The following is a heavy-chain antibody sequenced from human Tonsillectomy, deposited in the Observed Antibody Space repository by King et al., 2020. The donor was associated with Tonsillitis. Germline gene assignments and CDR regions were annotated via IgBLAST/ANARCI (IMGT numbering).Heavy chain of an antibody. J-gene: IGHJ1*01. V-gene: IGHV5-51*01. D-gene: IGHD3-22*01. CDR1: GYSFSNYW. CDR3: ARHGDSSGYYL. CDR2: IYLGDSDT. Sequence: VQLVESGAEVRKPGESLKISCKSSGYSFSNYWIAWVRQMPGKGLEWMGIIYLGDSDTRYSPSFQGQVTISADKSISTAYLQWSSLKASDTAMYFCARHGDSSGYYLWGQGTLVTVSS.